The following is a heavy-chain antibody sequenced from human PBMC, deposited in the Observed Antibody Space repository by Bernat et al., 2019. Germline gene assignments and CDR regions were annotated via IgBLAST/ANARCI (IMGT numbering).Heavy chain of an antibody. CDR1: GFTFSSYS. D-gene: IGHD3-16*01. CDR2: ISSSTSTI. CDR3: ARVRDDYVWGSFTKDYYDYYMDV. Sequence: EVQLVESGGGLVQPGGSLRLSCAASGFTFSSYSMNWVRQAPGKGLEWVSYISSSTSTIYYAESVKGRVTVSRDNAKTSLYMQMNRLRDEDTAVYYCARVRDDYVWGSFTKDYYDYYMDVWGQGTTVTVSS. J-gene: IGHJ6*03. V-gene: IGHV3-48*02.